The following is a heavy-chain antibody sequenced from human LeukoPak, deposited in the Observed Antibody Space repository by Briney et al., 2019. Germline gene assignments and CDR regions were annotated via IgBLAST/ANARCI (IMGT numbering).Heavy chain of an antibody. CDR3: ARDPGYCTSTSCYALYYFDY. Sequence: GGSLRLSCAASGFTFSSYSMNWVRQAPGKGLEWVSSISSSSSYIYYADSVKGRFAISRDNAKNSLSLQMISLRAEDTAVYFCARDPGYCTSTSCYALYYFDYWGQGILVTVSS. J-gene: IGHJ4*02. CDR1: GFTFSSYS. V-gene: IGHV3-21*01. D-gene: IGHD2-2*01. CDR2: ISSSSSYI.